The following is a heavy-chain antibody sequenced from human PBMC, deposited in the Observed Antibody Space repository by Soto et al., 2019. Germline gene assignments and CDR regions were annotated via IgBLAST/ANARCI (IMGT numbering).Heavy chain of an antibody. CDR1: GGIFNSFA. CDR2: ILPVFGTQ. V-gene: IGHV1-69*06. D-gene: IGHD6-13*01. Sequence: SVQVSCNASGGIFNSFAISWVRQAPGQGLEWMGGILPVFGTQSNSPNFQGRITITADRSTATAYMELRSLRFEDTAVYYCAGSAAAGLKGSLDVWGQGTRVTVSS. J-gene: IGHJ6*02. CDR3: AGSAAAGLKGSLDV.